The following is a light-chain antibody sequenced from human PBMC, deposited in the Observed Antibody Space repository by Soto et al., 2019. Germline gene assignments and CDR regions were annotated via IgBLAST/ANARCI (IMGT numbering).Light chain of an antibody. CDR3: SSYTSNNSPYV. J-gene: IGLJ1*01. Sequence: SITISCTGTSSDVGGYNYVSWYQHHPGKAPKLMIHEVSDRPSGVSNRFSGSKSGNTASLTISGLQAEDEATYYCSSYTSNNSPYVFGTGTKVTVL. CDR2: EVS. V-gene: IGLV2-14*01. CDR1: SSDVGGYNY.